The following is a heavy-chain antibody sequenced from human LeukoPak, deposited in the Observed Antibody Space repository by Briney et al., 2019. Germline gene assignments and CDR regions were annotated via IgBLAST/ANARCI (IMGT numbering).Heavy chain of an antibody. CDR2: VKQDGSEK. CDR3: ARDITDYYGSGSYGAYYYGMDV. CDR1: GFTFSSYW. J-gene: IGHJ6*02. D-gene: IGHD3-10*01. V-gene: IGHV3-7*01. Sequence: GGSLRLSCAASGFTFSSYWMSWVRQAPGKGLEWVANVKQDGSEKYYVDSVKGRFTISRDNAKNSLYLQMNSLRAEDTAVYYCARDITDYYGSGSYGAYYYGMDVWGQGTTVTVSS.